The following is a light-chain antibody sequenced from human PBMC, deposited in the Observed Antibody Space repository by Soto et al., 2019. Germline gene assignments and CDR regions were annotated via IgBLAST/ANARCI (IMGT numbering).Light chain of an antibody. CDR1: SSDVGGYNY. Sequence: QSALTQPDSVSGSPGQSITISCTGTSSDVGGYNYVSWYQQHPGKAPKLMIYEVSNRPSGVSNRFSGSKSGNTASLTISGLHAEDEADYDGSSYTSSSSLYVFGTGTKVTV. V-gene: IGLV2-14*01. CDR2: EVS. J-gene: IGLJ1*01. CDR3: SSYTSSSSLYV.